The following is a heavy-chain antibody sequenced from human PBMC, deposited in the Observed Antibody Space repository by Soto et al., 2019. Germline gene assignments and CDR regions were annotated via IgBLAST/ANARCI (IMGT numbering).Heavy chain of an antibody. J-gene: IGHJ4*02. V-gene: IGHV1-3*01. Sequence: QVPLVQSGAEVKKPGASVKVSCKASGYTFTSYAMHWVRQAPGQRLEWMGWINAGNGNTKYSQKFQGRVTITRDTSASTAYMELSSLRSEDTAVYYCARGLFYGDYDGYWGQGTLVTVSS. CDR1: GYTFTSYA. CDR2: INAGNGNT. CDR3: ARGLFYGDYDGY. D-gene: IGHD4-17*01.